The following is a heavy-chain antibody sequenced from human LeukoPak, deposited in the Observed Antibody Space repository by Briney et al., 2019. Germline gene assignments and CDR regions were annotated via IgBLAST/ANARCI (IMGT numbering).Heavy chain of an antibody. V-gene: IGHV4-59*08. CDR2: IYYSGST. CDR3: ARSKYSSSWYDPDY. D-gene: IGHD6-13*01. CDR1: GGSISSYY. J-gene: IGHJ4*02. Sequence: SETLSLTCTVSGGSISSYYWSWIRQPPGKGLEWIGYIYYSGSTNYNPSLKSRVTISVDTSKNQFSLKLSSVTAADTAVYYRARSKYSSSWYDPDYWGQGTLVTVSS.